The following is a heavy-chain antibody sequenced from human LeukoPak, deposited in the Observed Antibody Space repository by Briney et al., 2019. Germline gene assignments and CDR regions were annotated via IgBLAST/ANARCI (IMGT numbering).Heavy chain of an antibody. J-gene: IGHJ4*02. CDR3: ARAPPTYYYDSSGYSPFDY. CDR1: GGSISSGGYY. V-gene: IGHV4-31*03. Sequence: SQTLSLTRTVSGGSISSGGYYWSWIRQHPGKGLEWIGYIYYSGSTYYNPSLKSRVTISVDTSKNQFSLKLSSVTAADTAVYYCARAPPTYYYDSSGYSPFDYWGQGTLVTVSS. D-gene: IGHD3-22*01. CDR2: IYYSGST.